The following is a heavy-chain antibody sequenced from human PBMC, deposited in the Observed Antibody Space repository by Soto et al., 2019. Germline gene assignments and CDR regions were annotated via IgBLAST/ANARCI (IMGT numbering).Heavy chain of an antibody. J-gene: IGHJ5*02. CDR2: IYHSGTA. CDR3: EAKGHDNWFDP. Sequence: QVHLQASGPGLVKPSGTLSLTCTVSGGSISSNNWWSWVRQPPATGLEWIGEIYHSGTANYNPSLASRVTISVDKSKNQFSLKLSSVTAADTAVYYCEAKGHDNWFDPWGQGTLVTVSS. V-gene: IGHV4-4*02. CDR1: GGSISSNNW.